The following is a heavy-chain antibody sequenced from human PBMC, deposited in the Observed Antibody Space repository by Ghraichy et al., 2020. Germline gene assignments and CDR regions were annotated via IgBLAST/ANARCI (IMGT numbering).Heavy chain of an antibody. J-gene: IGHJ5*02. D-gene: IGHD1-14*01. V-gene: IGHV4-34*01. CDR3: ASKVWSEQPKVWFDP. CDR1: GGSFSGYY. CDR2: INHSGST. Sequence: SETLSLTCAVYGGSFSGYYWSWIRQPPGKGLEWIGEINHSGSTNYNPSLKSRVTISVDTSKNQFSLKLSSVTAADTAVYYCASKVWSEQPKVWFDPWGQGTLVTVSS.